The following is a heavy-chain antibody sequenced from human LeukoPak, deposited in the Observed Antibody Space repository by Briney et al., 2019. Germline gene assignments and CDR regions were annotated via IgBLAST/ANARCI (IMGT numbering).Heavy chain of an antibody. Sequence: ASETLSLTCTVSGGSIFIYYWNWLRHPPGKGLEWIGYIYSNGSPNYSPSLRSRGSIAIATSKNQSSLRLTSVTAADTAIYYCARRAYYDSSGYSPTSGYFDLWGRGTLVTVSS. V-gene: IGHV4-4*08. CDR3: ARRAYYDSSGYSPTSGYFDL. CDR2: IYSNGSP. J-gene: IGHJ2*01. CDR1: GGSIFIYY. D-gene: IGHD3-22*01.